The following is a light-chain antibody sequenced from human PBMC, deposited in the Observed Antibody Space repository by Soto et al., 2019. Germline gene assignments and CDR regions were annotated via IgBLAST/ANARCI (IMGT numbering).Light chain of an antibody. CDR2: AAS. CDR1: QGIRND. V-gene: IGKV1-6*01. J-gene: IGKJ1*01. Sequence: AIQMTQSPSSLSASVGDRVTITCRASQGIRNDLGWYQQKPGKAPKLLIYAASSLQSGVPSRFSGSGSGTDVTLTISSLQPEDFATYYCLPDYNYPWPFGQGTKVAIK. CDR3: LPDYNYPWP.